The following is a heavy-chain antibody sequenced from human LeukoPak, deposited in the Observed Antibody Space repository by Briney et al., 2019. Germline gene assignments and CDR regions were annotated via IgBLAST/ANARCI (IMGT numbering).Heavy chain of an antibody. D-gene: IGHD6-6*01. CDR3: ARGRLVSSQPFDY. CDR2: INHSGTT. CDR1: GGSFSGYY. V-gene: IGHV4-34*01. J-gene: IGHJ4*02. Sequence: SETLSLTCAVYGGSFSGYYWSWIRQPPGKGLEWIGEINHSGTTNYNPSLKSRVTISADTSKNQFSLKLTSVTAAGTAVYYCARGRLVSSQPFDYWGQGTLVTVSS.